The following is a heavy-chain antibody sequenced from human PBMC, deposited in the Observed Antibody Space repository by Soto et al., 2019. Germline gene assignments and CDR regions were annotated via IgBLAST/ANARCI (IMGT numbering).Heavy chain of an antibody. CDR1: GYGFTTYV. CDR3: ASGMYWDY. CDR2: ISAHNGNT. D-gene: IGHD2-8*02. Sequence: GHLVQSGAEVKKPGASVQVSCKGSGYGFTTYVIPWVRQAPGRGLEWMAWISAHNGNTNYAQRLKGRVTVTSDTSTSTAQMERMSLRSDDRAGIYCASGMYWDYWGKGALVTVSS. V-gene: IGHV1-18*01. J-gene: IGHJ4*02.